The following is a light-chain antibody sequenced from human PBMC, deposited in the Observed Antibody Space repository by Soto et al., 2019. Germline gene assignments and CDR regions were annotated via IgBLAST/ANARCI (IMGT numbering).Light chain of an antibody. CDR3: QQYGA. CDR2: KAS. CDR1: QTISSW. V-gene: IGKV1-5*03. J-gene: IGKJ1*01. Sequence: DIQMTQSPSTLSGSVGDRVTITCRASQTISSWLAWYQQKPGKAPKLLIYKASTLKSGVPSRFSGSGSGTEFTLTISSLQPDDFATYSCQQYGAFGQGTKVDIK.